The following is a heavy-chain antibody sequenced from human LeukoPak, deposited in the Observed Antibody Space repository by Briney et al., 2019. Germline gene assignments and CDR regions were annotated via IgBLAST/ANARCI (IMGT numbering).Heavy chain of an antibody. CDR3: ARDLGGSGWYFSFSAEPSYYFDY. Sequence: GGSLRLSCAASGFTFSSYAMHWVRQAPGKGLEWVAVISYDGSNKYYEDSVKGRFTISRDNSKNTLYLQMNSLRAEDTAVYYCARDLGGSGWYFSFSAEPSYYFDYWGQGTLVTVSS. CDR1: GFTFSSYA. CDR2: ISYDGSNK. D-gene: IGHD6-19*01. V-gene: IGHV3-30-3*01. J-gene: IGHJ4*02.